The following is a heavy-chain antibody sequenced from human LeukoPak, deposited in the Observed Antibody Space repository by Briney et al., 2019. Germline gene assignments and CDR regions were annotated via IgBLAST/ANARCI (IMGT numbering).Heavy chain of an antibody. J-gene: IGHJ6*02. CDR3: ARDMVVVVAATPKNYYYGMDV. Sequence: GGSLRLSCAASGFTFSSYSMNWVRQAPGKGLEWVSSISSSSSYIYYADSVKGRFTISRDNAKNSLYLQMNSLRAEDTAVYYCARDMVVVVAATPKNYYYGMDVWGQGTTVTASS. V-gene: IGHV3-21*01. CDR1: GFTFSSYS. D-gene: IGHD2-15*01. CDR2: ISSSSSYI.